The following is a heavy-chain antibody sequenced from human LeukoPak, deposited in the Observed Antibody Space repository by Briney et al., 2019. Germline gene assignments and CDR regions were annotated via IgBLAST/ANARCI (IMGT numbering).Heavy chain of an antibody. D-gene: IGHD4-17*01. Sequence: SETLSLTCTVSGGSISSYYWSWIRQPPGKGLGWIGYIYYSGSTNYNPSLKSRVTISVDTSKNQFSLKMSSVTSADTAVYYCARGRYGDYTEYFQYWGQGTLVTVSS. CDR1: GGSISSYY. CDR3: ARGRYGDYTEYFQY. V-gene: IGHV4-59*12. CDR2: IYYSGST. J-gene: IGHJ1*01.